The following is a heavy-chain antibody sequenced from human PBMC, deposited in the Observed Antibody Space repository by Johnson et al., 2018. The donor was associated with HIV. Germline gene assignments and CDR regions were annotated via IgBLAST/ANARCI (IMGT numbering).Heavy chain of an antibody. Sequence: QVQLVESGGGVVQPGGSLRLSCAPSGFLFSSFVMHWVRQAPGKGLEWVAGISYDGSNKYYAASVKGRFTISRDNSKNTLYLQMNSLRAEDTAVYSCARDRGFGVVTLDAFDIWGQGTMVTVSS. CDR1: GFLFSSFV. V-gene: IGHV3-30*19. CDR2: ISYDGSNK. J-gene: IGHJ3*02. D-gene: IGHD3-3*01. CDR3: ARDRGFGVVTLDAFDI.